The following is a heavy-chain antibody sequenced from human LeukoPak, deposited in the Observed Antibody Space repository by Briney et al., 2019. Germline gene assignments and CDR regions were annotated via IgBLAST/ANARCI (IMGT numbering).Heavy chain of an antibody. J-gene: IGHJ3*02. D-gene: IGHD6-19*01. CDR2: ISYDGSNK. CDR1: GFTFSNAW. V-gene: IGHV3-30*18. Sequence: PGGSLRLSCAASGFTFSNAWMNWVRQAPGKGLEWVAVISYDGSNKYYADSVKGRFTISRDNSKNTLYLQMNSLRAEDTAVYYCAKDEDVRQWLALGAFDIWGQGTMVTVSS. CDR3: AKDEDVRQWLALGAFDI.